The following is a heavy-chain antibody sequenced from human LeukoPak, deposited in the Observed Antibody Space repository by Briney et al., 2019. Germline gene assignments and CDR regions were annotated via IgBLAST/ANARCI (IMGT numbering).Heavy chain of an antibody. J-gene: IGHJ3*02. D-gene: IGHD2-2*01. Sequence: LETLSLTCAVYGGSFSGYYWSWLRQPPGKRLEWIGEINHSGSTNYNPSLKSRVTISVDTSKNQFSLKLSSVTAADTAVYYCARDRGGCSSTSRPRAFDMWGEGTMDTVSS. CDR1: GGSFSGYY. CDR3: ARDRGGCSSTSRPRAFDM. CDR2: INHSGST. V-gene: IGHV4-34*01.